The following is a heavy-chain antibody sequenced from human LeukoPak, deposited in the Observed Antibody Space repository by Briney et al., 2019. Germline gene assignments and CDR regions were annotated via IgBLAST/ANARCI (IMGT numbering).Heavy chain of an antibody. Sequence: GGSLRLTCAASGFTFSDYYMSWIRQAPGKGPEWVSYISTSGSSTNYADSVKGRFTISRDNAKNSLYLQMDRLRAEDTAVYYCARVPGRYAFDFWGQGTMVTVSS. D-gene: IGHD2-15*01. CDR3: ARVPGRYAFDF. CDR2: ISTSGSST. V-gene: IGHV3-11*03. J-gene: IGHJ3*01. CDR1: GFTFSDYY.